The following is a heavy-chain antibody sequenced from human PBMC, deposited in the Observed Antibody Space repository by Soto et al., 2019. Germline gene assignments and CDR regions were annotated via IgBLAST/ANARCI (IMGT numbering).Heavy chain of an antibody. Sequence: QVQLVQAGGEAKRPGASVKVSCKASGYDFARFPISWVRQARGQGLEWMGLISPYSGSRYYAEKFQGRVTMTTDTSTSTAYMELRSLTSDDTAVYFCAREQYAFGDLYYVDYWAQGTLVTVSS. CDR3: AREQYAFGDLYYVDY. V-gene: IGHV1-18*04. D-gene: IGHD4-17*01. CDR2: ISPYSGSR. CDR1: GYDFARFP. J-gene: IGHJ4*02.